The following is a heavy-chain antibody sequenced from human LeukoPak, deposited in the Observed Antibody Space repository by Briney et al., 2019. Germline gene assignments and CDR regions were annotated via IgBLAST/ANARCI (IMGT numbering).Heavy chain of an antibody. V-gene: IGHV4-4*07. CDR1: GGSISSYY. CDR3: ARDWPSLMDSSGWYDAFDI. CDR2: IYTSGST. Sequence: SETLSLTCTVSGGSISSYYWSWIRQPAGKGLEWIGRIYTSGSTNYNPSLKSRVTMSVDTSKNQFSLKLSSVTAADTAVYYCARDWPSLMDSSGWYDAFDIWGQRTMVTVSS. D-gene: IGHD6-19*01. J-gene: IGHJ3*02.